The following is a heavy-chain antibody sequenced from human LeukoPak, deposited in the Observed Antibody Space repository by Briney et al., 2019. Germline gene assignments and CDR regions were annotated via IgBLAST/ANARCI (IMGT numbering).Heavy chain of an antibody. CDR3: ARDRSVDSSGWYFSHYYYYYGMDV. Sequence: GASVTVSCKASGYTFTSYYMHWVRQAPGQGLAWMGIINPSGGSTSYAQKFQGRVTMTRDTSTSTVYMELSSLRSEDTAVYYCARDRSVDSSGWYFSHYYYYYGMDVWGQGTTVTVSS. J-gene: IGHJ6*02. CDR1: GYTFTSYY. CDR2: INPSGGST. V-gene: IGHV1-46*01. D-gene: IGHD6-19*01.